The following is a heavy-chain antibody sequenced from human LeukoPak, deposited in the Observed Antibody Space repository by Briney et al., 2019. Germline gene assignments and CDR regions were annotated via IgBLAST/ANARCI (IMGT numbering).Heavy chain of an antibody. D-gene: IGHD5-12*01. Sequence: ASVKVSCKASGYTFTSYYMHWVRQAPGQGLEWMGIINPSGGSTSYAQKFQGGVTMTRDTSTSTVYMELSSLRSEDTDVYYCARGSPSGYVGYWGQGTLVTVSS. CDR1: GYTFTSYY. J-gene: IGHJ4*02. V-gene: IGHV1-46*01. CDR3: ARGSPSGYVGY. CDR2: INPSGGST.